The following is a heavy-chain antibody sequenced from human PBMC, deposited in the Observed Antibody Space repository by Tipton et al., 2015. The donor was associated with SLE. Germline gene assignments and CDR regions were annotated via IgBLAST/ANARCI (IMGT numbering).Heavy chain of an antibody. D-gene: IGHD3-10*01. Sequence: TLSLTCTVSGGSISSSSYYWGWIRQPPGKGLEWIGSIYYSGSTYHNPSLKSRVTISVDTSKNQFSLKLSSVTAADTAVYYCARPEGASITDAFDIWGQGTMVTVSS. CDR1: GGSISSSSYY. J-gene: IGHJ3*02. V-gene: IGHV4-39*07. CDR2: IYYSGST. CDR3: ARPEGASITDAFDI.